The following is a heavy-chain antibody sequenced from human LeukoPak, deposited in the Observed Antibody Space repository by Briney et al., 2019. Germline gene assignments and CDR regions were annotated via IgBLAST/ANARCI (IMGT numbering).Heavy chain of an antibody. D-gene: IGHD5-12*01. CDR3: ARAQQWWLLDY. Sequence: GASVKVSCKASGYTFTSYAVNWVRQAPGQGLEWMGWINTNTGNPTYAQAFTGQFVFSLDTSVNTAYLQINSLGAEDTAVYYCARAQQWWLLDYWGQGTLVTVSS. CDR1: GYTFTSYA. V-gene: IGHV7-4-1*02. J-gene: IGHJ4*02. CDR2: INTNTGNP.